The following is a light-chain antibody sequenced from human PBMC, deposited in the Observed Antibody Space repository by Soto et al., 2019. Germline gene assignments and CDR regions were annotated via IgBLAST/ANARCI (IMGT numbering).Light chain of an antibody. V-gene: IGLV2-23*02. CDR3: CSYAGSRWV. J-gene: IGLJ3*02. CDR1: SSDVGSYNL. CDR2: AVS. Sequence: QSVLTQPASVSGSPGRSITISCTGTSSDVGSYNLVSWYQQHPGKAPKLMIYAVSKRPSGVSNRFSGSKSGNTASLTISGLQAEDEADYYCCSYAGSRWVFGGGTKLTVL.